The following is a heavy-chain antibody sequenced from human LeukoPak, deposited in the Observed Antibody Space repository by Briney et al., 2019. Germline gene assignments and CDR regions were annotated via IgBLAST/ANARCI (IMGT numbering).Heavy chain of an antibody. V-gene: IGHV1-18*01. J-gene: IGHJ3*02. CDR1: GYTFTSYG. D-gene: IGHD5-24*01. CDR2: ISAYNGNT. CDR3: ARVRDGYNDAYDI. Sequence: GASVKVSCKASGYTFTSYGISWVRQAPGQGLEWVGWISAYNGNTNYAQKFQGRVTITADESTSTAYMELSSLRSEDTAVYYCARVRDGYNDAYDIWGQGTMVTVPS.